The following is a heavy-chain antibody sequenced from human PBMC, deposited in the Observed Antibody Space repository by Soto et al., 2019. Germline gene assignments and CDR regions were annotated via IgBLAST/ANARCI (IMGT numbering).Heavy chain of an antibody. CDR2: INPYNGDT. Sequence: ASVKVSCKASGYIFTDYYMHWVRQAPEQELGWMGRINPYNGDTNYAQKLQGRVTMTTDTSTSTAYMELRSLRSDDTAVYYCARDRNDGLGFDYWGQGTLVTVSS. V-gene: IGHV1-18*04. CDR1: GYIFTDYY. CDR3: ARDRNDGLGFDY. J-gene: IGHJ4*02. D-gene: IGHD1-1*01.